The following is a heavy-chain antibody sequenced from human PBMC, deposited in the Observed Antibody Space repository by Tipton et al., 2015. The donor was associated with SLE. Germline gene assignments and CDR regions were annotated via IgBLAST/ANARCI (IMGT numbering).Heavy chain of an antibody. Sequence: SLRLSCAASGFTFSNAWMSWVRQAPGKGLAWVGRIKSKTDGGTIDYVTPVKGRFTISRDDSKNTLYLQMNSLKTEDTAVYYCTPGYCSGGSCYPWYFDYWGQGTLVTVSS. V-gene: IGHV3-15*01. D-gene: IGHD2-15*01. CDR2: IKSKTDGGTI. J-gene: IGHJ4*02. CDR3: TPGYCSGGSCYPWYFDY. CDR1: GFTFSNAW.